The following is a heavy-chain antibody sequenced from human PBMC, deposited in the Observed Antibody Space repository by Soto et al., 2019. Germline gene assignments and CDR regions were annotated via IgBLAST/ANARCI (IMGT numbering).Heavy chain of an antibody. Sequence: QVQLVESGGGLVKPGGSLRLSCAASGFTFSDYYMTWIRQAPGKGLEWVSYISSSGSIIYYADSVKGRFTISRDNAKSSLFLQMNSLRAEDTAVYYCARPSPHHTGTSETPALYADYWGQGTLVIVSS. CDR2: ISSSGSII. CDR1: GFTFSDYY. J-gene: IGHJ4*02. V-gene: IGHV3-11*01. D-gene: IGHD1-1*01. CDR3: ARPSPHHTGTSETPALYADY.